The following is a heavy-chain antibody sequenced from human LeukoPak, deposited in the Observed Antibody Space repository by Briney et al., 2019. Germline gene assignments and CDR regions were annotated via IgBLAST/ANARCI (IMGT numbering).Heavy chain of an antibody. J-gene: IGHJ5*02. CDR3: ARDRGGMSSGSFDP. D-gene: IGHD6-19*01. Sequence: GASVKVSCKASGYTFTGYYMHWVRQAPGQGLEWMGWINPNSGGTNHAQKFQGRVTMTRDTSISTAYMELSRLRSDDTAVYYCARDRGGMSSGSFDPWGQGTLVTVSS. CDR1: GYTFTGYY. V-gene: IGHV1-2*02. CDR2: INPNSGGT.